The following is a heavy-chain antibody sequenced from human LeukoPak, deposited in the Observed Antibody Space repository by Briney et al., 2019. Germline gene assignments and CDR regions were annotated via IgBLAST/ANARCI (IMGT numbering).Heavy chain of an antibody. Sequence: GGSLRLSCAASGFTFSSYSMNWVRQAPGKGLEWVSSISSSSSYIYYADSVKGRFTISRDNAKNSLYLQMNSLRAEDTAVYYCAKDRLWYYAYDYWGQGTLVTVSS. CDR1: GFTFSSYS. D-gene: IGHD3-3*01. CDR3: AKDRLWYYAYDY. J-gene: IGHJ4*02. CDR2: ISSSSSYI. V-gene: IGHV3-21*04.